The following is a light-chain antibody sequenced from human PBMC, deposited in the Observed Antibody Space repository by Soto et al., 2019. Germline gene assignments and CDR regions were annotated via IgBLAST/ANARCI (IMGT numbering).Light chain of an antibody. Sequence: EIEMTQSPATLSLAPGERVTLSCRASESVSTNLAWYQQKAGQAPRLLIYGASTRATGIPARFSGSGSGTEFTLTISGLQSEDFAVYYCQQYSICRTSVHRSKVDIK. CDR2: GAS. CDR1: ESVSTN. CDR3: QQYSICRT. V-gene: IGKV3-15*01. J-gene: IGKJ1*01.